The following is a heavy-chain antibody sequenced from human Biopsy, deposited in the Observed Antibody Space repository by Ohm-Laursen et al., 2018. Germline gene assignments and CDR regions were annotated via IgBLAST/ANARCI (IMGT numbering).Heavy chain of an antibody. D-gene: IGHD3-16*01. CDR2: ISWDGSRT. Sequence: GSLRLSCTASGFTFADYTMHWVRQIPGKGLEWVSLISWDGSRTYYADSVRGRFTISRDNAKNCLYLQMNSLRTQDTALYYCARDGGVSYFGLDVWGLGTTATVSS. V-gene: IGHV3-43*01. CDR1: GFTFADYT. CDR3: ARDGGVSYFGLDV. J-gene: IGHJ6*02.